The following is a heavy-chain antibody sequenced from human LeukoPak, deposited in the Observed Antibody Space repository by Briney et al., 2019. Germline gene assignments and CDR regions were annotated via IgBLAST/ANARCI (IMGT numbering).Heavy chain of an antibody. Sequence: SGGSLRLSCAASGFPFSCYAMSWVRQAPGKGLEWVSAISCSGGSTYYAASVKGRFTISSDNSKNRLYLQMNSLRAHETAIYYCAKDDTLAYYYGSRSRDYWGQGTLDSVSS. CDR2: ISCSGGST. J-gene: IGHJ4*02. CDR3: AKDDTLAYYYGSRSRDY. CDR1: GFPFSCYA. D-gene: IGHD3-10*01. V-gene: IGHV3-23*01.